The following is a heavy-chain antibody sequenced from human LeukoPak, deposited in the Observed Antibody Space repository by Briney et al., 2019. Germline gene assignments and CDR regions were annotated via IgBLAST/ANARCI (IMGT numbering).Heavy chain of an antibody. CDR2: IYDSGST. Sequence: SETLSLTCTVSGGSIRSSYYYWGWIRQPPGKGLEWIGSIYDSGSTYYNPSLKSRVTISVDTSKNQFSLKLNSVTAADTAVYYCARAKIQPISFDYWGQGTLVTVSS. D-gene: IGHD5-18*01. CDR3: ARAKIQPISFDY. CDR1: GGSIRSSYYY. J-gene: IGHJ4*02. V-gene: IGHV4-39*01.